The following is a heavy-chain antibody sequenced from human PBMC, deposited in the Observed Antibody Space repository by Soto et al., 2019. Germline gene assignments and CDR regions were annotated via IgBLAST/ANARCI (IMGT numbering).Heavy chain of an antibody. D-gene: IGHD6-13*01. Sequence: SETLSLTCSVSGVTMSYGGYSWSWIRQPPGKGLEWIGYIYYSGSTNYNPSLKSRVTISVDTSKNQFSLKLSSVTAADTAVYYCARRVAAAGVYNWFDPWGQGTLVTVSS. V-gene: IGHV4-61*08. CDR2: IYYSGST. J-gene: IGHJ5*02. CDR3: ARRVAAAGVYNWFDP. CDR1: GVTMSYGGYS.